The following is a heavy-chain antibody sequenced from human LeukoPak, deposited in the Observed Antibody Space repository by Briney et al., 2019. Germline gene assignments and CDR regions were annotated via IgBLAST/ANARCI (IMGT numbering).Heavy chain of an antibody. D-gene: IGHD6-19*01. CDR2: INHSGST. V-gene: IGHV4-34*01. Sequence: SETLSLTCAVSGGSISGRGYSWSWIRQPPGKGLEWIGEINHSGSTNYNPSLKSRVTISVDTSKNQFSLKLSSVTAADTAVYYCVRLRLGQWLEFAYWGQGTLVTVSS. CDR3: VRLRLGQWLEFAY. J-gene: IGHJ4*02. CDR1: GGSISGRGYS.